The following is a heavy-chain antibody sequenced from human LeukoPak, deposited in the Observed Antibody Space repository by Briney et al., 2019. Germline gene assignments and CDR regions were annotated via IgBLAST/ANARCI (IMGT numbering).Heavy chain of an antibody. D-gene: IGHD4-17*01. V-gene: IGHV3-11*04. CDR3: AREENGDYDVWFDP. Sequence: GGSLRLSCAASGFTFSDYYMSWIRQAPGKGLEWVSYISSSGSTIYYADSVKGRFTISRDNAKNAMYLQMNSLRAEDTAVYYCAREENGDYDVWFDPWGQGTLVTVSS. CDR2: ISSSGSTI. CDR1: GFTFSDYY. J-gene: IGHJ5*02.